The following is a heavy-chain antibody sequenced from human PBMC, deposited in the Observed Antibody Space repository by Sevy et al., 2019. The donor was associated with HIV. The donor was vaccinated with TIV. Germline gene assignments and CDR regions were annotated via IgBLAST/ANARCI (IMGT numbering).Heavy chain of an antibody. CDR2: IIPIFGTA. CDR3: ARASASIAAQHPVDY. J-gene: IGHJ4*02. V-gene: IGHV1-69*13. Sequence: SVKVSCKASGGTFSSYAISWVRQAPGQGLEWMGGIIPIFGTANYAQKFQGRVTITADESTSTAYMELSSLRSEDTAVYYCARASASIAAQHPVDYWGQGTLVTVSS. CDR1: GGTFSSYA. D-gene: IGHD6-6*01.